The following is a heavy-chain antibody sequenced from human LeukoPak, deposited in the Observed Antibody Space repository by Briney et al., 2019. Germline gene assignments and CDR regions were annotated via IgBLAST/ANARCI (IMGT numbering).Heavy chain of an antibody. CDR2: INHSGST. D-gene: IGHD3-3*01. CDR1: GGSFSGYY. J-gene: IGHJ4*02. Sequence: SETLSLTCAVYGGSFSGYYWSWIRQPPGRGLEWIGEINHSGSTNYNPSLKSRVTISVDTSKNQFSLKLSSVTAADTAVYYCARGDYDFPLYYWGQGTLVTVSS. CDR3: ARGDYDFPLYY. V-gene: IGHV4-34*01.